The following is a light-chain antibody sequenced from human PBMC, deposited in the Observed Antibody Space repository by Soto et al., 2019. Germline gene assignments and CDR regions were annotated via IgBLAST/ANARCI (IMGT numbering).Light chain of an antibody. CDR1: SSDIGAYNY. CDR3: SSHAGSNNYV. Sequence: QSVLTQPPSASGSPGQSVTISCTGTSSDIGAYNYVSWYQQHPGKVPKLIIHEVTQRPSGVPDRFSASKSGNTAFLTVSGLQAEDEADYYCSSHAGSNNYVFGTGTKVTVL. J-gene: IGLJ1*01. V-gene: IGLV2-8*01. CDR2: EVT.